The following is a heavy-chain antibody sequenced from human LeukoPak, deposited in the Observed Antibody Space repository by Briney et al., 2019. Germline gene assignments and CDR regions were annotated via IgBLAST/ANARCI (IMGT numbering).Heavy chain of an antibody. D-gene: IGHD4-11*01. V-gene: IGHV3-33*06. CDR2: IWSDASNT. CDR3: AKDAERGFDYSNSLNY. CDR1: GFTFSHYG. Sequence: GSLRLSCETSGFTFSHYGMHWVRQAPGAGLEWVAGIWSDASNTYYADSVKGRFTISRDNSRNTLYLQMSSLRAEDTAVYYCAKDAERGFDYSNSLNYWGQGTLVTVSS. J-gene: IGHJ4*02.